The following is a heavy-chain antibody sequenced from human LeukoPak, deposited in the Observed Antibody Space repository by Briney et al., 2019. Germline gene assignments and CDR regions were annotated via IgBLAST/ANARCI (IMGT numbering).Heavy chain of an antibody. V-gene: IGHV4-4*07. CDR2: IYNSESI. CDR3: ARDRSSSYTRDWFDP. Sequence: SETLSLTCTVSGGSINGYYWSWIRQPAGKGLEWIGRIYNSESINYNPSLKSRVNMSIDTSKNQFSLKLNSVTAADTAVYYCARDRSSSYTRDWFDPWGQGALVTVSS. J-gene: IGHJ5*02. CDR1: GGSINGYY. D-gene: IGHD6-13*01.